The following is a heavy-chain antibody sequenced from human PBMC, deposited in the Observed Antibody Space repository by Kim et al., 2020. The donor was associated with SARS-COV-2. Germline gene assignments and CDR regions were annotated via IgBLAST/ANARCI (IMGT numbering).Heavy chain of an antibody. CDR3: NSNYYHSSGFDY. D-gene: IGHD3-22*01. V-gene: IGHV3-15*01. CDR2: IKSKTDGGTT. Sequence: GGSLRLSCAASGFTFSNAWMNWVRQAPGKGLEWVGRIKSKTDGGTTDYAAPVKGRFTISRDDSKNTLYLQMNSLKTEDTALYYCNSNYYHSSGFDYWGQGTLVTVSS. CDR1: GFTFSNAW. J-gene: IGHJ4*02.